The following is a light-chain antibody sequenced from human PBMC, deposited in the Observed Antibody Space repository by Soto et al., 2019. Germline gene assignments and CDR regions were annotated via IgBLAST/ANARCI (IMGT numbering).Light chain of an antibody. CDR2: GAT. J-gene: IGKJ2*01. CDR1: QSVSSK. CDR3: QQYNKWPPYT. Sequence: EIVMPQSPATLSVSPGERATLSCRASQSVSSKLAWYQQKPGQAPRILIYGATTRATGIPARFSGSGSGTEFTRTISRLQSEDFAVYYCQQYNKWPPYTFGQGTKLEIK. V-gene: IGKV3-15*01.